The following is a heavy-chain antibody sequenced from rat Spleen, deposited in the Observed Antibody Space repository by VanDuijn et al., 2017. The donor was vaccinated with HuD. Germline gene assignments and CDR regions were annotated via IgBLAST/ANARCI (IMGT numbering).Heavy chain of an antibody. D-gene: IGHD4-3*01. J-gene: IGHJ2*01. Sequence: EIQLQESGPGLVKPSQSLSLTCSVTGYTITSGYDWSWIWKFPGNKLEWMGYISYSGSTNSNPSLKSRISITRDTSKNQFFLQLNSVTTEDTATYYCARKAIRGFDYWGQGVMVTVSS. CDR2: ISYSGST. V-gene: IGHV3-4*01. CDR1: GYTITSGY. CDR3: ARKAIRGFDY.